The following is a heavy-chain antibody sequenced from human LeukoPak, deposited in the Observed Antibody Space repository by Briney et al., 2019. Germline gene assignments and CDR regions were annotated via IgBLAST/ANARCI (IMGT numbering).Heavy chain of an antibody. CDR2: IYHSGST. V-gene: IGHV4-30-2*01. Sequence: SETLSLTCAVSGGSISSGGYSWSWIRQPPGKGLEWIGYIYHSGSTYYNPSLKSRVTISVDRSKNQFSLKLSSVTAPDTAVYYCARTSIAARRANAFDIWGQGTMVTVSS. CDR3: ARTSIAARRANAFDI. D-gene: IGHD6-6*01. CDR1: GGSISSGGYS. J-gene: IGHJ3*02.